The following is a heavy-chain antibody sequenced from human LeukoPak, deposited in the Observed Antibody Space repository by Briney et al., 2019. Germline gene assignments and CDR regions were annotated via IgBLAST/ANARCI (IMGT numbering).Heavy chain of an antibody. CDR1: GGSTSSYY. CDR2: IYTSGST. CDR3: ARDRSWNYAHPFDI. Sequence: SETLSLTCTVSGGSTSSYYWSWIRQPAGKGLEWIGRIYTSGSTNYNPPLKSRVTMSVDTSKNQFSLKLSSVTAADTAVYYCARDRSWNYAHPFDIWGQGTMATVSS. D-gene: IGHD1-7*01. J-gene: IGHJ3*02. V-gene: IGHV4-4*07.